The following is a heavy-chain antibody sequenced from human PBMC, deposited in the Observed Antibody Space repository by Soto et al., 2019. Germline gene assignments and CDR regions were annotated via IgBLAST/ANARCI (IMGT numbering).Heavy chain of an antibody. CDR3: ARTTTLVTRSSDLGL. D-gene: IGHD6-13*01. CDR1: GASISSGDYY. Sequence: QVQLQESGPGLVKPSQTLSLTCTVSGASISSGDYYWSWIRQYPGKGLEWIGYIHNSGNTYYNPALKSRVSISMDTSRKQFALQLYSVIAADTAVYYCARTTTLVTRSSDLGLGGRGSRVTISS. V-gene: IGHV4-31*03. CDR2: IHNSGNT. J-gene: IGHJ2*01.